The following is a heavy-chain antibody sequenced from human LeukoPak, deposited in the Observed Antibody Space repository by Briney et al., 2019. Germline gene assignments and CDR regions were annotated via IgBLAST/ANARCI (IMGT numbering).Heavy chain of an antibody. CDR3: ATVSYRFNWFDP. V-gene: IGHV1-24*01. D-gene: IGHD1-26*01. Sequence: GASVKVSCKVSGYTLTDLSMHWVRQAPGKGLEWMGGFDPEDGETIYAQKFQGRVTMTEDTSTDTAYMELSSLRSEDTAVYYGATVSYRFNWFDPWGQGTLVTVSS. CDR2: FDPEDGET. J-gene: IGHJ5*02. CDR1: GYTLTDLS.